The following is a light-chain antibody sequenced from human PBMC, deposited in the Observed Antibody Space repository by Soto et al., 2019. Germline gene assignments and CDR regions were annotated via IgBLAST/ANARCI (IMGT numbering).Light chain of an antibody. Sequence: EIVMTQSPATLSVSPGERATLSCRASQSINTKLAWYQQKPGQAPRLLIYDASTGATGIPARFSGSGSGTEFTPTTSSRQSEDFAVYYCQQYDDWPPWTFGQGTKVEIK. V-gene: IGKV3-15*01. J-gene: IGKJ1*01. CDR1: QSINTK. CDR2: DAS. CDR3: QQYDDWPPWT.